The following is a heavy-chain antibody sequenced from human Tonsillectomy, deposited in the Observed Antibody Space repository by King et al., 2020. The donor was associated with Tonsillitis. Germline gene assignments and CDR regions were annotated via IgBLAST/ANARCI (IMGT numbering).Heavy chain of an antibody. J-gene: IGHJ4*02. V-gene: IGHV5-51*01. Sequence: QLVQSGAEVKKPGESLTISCKGSGYKFDTYWIGWVRQMPGKGLEWMGIINPADSDTRYSPSFRGQVTISADKSISTAYLQWSSLRASDSDMYYCARLMNIGTGMGVCDYWGQGTLVTVSS. CDR1: GYKFDTYW. CDR2: INPADSDT. CDR3: ARLMNIGTGMGVCDY. D-gene: IGHD5-18*01.